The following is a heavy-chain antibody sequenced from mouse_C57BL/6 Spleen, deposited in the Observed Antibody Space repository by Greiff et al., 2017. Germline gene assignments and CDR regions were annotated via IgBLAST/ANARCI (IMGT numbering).Heavy chain of an antibody. CDR2: IDPETGGT. J-gene: IGHJ4*01. Sequence: QVQLQQSGAELVRPGASVTLSCKASGYTFTDYEMHWVKQTPVHGLEWIGAIDPETGGTAYNQKFKGTAILTADKSSSTAYMELRSLTSEDSAVYYCKRRGLRRSAMDYWGQGTTVTVSS. CDR1: GYTFTDYE. D-gene: IGHD2-4*01. V-gene: IGHV1-15*01. CDR3: KRRGLRRSAMDY.